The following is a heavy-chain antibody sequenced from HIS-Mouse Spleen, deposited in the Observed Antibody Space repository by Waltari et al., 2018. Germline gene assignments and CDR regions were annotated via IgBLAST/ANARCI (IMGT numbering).Heavy chain of an antibody. V-gene: IGHV3-30*04. Sequence: QVQLVESGGGVVQPGRSLRLSCAASGFTFSSYAMHLVRQAPGKGREWVAVISYDGSNKYYADSVKGRFTISRDNSKNTLYLQMNSLRAEDTAVYYCARGGIAARPKAFDIWGQGTMVTVSS. CDR1: GFTFSSYA. D-gene: IGHD6-6*01. CDR3: ARGGIAARPKAFDI. J-gene: IGHJ3*02. CDR2: ISYDGSNK.